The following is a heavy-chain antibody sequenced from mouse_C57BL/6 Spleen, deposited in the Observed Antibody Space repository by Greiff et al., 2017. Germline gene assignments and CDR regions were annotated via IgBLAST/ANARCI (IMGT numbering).Heavy chain of an antibody. CDR3: ARGGGYYGNSWYFDV. V-gene: IGHV1-47*01. D-gene: IGHD1-1*01. CDR1: GYTFTTYP. Sequence: VQLQQSGAELVKPGASVKMSCKASGYTFTTYPIEWMKQNHGKSLEWIGNFHPYNDDTKYTEKFKGKATLTVEKSSSTVCLELSRLTSDDSAVYSGARGGGYYGNSWYFDVWGTGTTVTVSS. J-gene: IGHJ1*03. CDR2: FHPYNDDT.